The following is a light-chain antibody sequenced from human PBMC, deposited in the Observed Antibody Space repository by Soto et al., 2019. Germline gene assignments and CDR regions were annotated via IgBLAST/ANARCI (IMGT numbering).Light chain of an antibody. CDR2: TAS. CDR3: QQSFGPLWT. J-gene: IGKJ1*01. Sequence: DIQMTQSPSSLSASVGDRVIITCRASQSVSGYLNWYQKKPGKPPKLLIYTASSLQGGVPSRFSGSGSGTDFTLTINSLQPEDFATYYCQQSFGPLWTFGQGTKVDI. V-gene: IGKV1-39*01. CDR1: QSVSGY.